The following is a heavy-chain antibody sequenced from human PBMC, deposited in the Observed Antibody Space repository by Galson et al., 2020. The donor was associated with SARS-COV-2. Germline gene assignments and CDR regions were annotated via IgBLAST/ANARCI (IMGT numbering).Heavy chain of an antibody. V-gene: IGHV1-2*02. CDR3: ASARGYYGSGSYYTFDY. Sequence: GESLKIFCKASGYTFTGYYMHWVRQAPGQGLEWMGWINPNSGGTNYAQKFQGRVTMTRDTSISTAYMELSRLRSDDTAVYYCASARGYYGSGSYYTFDYWGQGTLVTVSS. D-gene: IGHD3-10*01. CDR2: INPNSGGT. CDR1: GYTFTGYY. J-gene: IGHJ4*02.